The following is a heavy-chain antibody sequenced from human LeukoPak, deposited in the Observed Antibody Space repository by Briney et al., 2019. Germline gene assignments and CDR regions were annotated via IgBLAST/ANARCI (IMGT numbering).Heavy chain of an antibody. V-gene: IGHV3-48*03. CDR1: GFTFSSYE. J-gene: IGHJ4*02. CDR2: ISSSGSTI. Sequence: GGSLRLSCAASGFTFSSYEMNWVRQAPGKGLEWVSYISSSGSTIYYADSVKGRFTISRDNAKNSLYLQMNSLGAGDTAVYYCARERDSSGYYHSPALDYWGQGTLVTVSS. D-gene: IGHD3-22*01. CDR3: ARERDSSGYYHSPALDY.